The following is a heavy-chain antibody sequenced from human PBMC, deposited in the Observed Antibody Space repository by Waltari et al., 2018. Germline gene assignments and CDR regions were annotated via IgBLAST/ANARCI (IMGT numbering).Heavy chain of an antibody. CDR3: ARDRIAVSGSPPLSYNWFDF. CDR1: SDSFKTSY. Sequence: QVHLRESGPGLVKPSETLFLTCTVSSDSFKTSYWAWIRQSAGMRLEWIGRIYSTGYTQYNPSLESLVTIPIDTSQNQISLRLTSVTVADTAVYFCARDRIAVSGSPPLSYNWFDFWGQGTRVAVSS. D-gene: IGHD6-19*01. CDR2: IYSTGYT. J-gene: IGHJ5*01. V-gene: IGHV4-4*07.